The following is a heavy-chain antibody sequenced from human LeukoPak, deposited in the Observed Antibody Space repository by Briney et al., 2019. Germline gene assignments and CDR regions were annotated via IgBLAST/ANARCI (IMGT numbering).Heavy chain of an antibody. D-gene: IGHD2-21*02. J-gene: IGHJ4*02. CDR1: GITFSNYW. Sequence: GGSLRLSCAASGITFSNYWMKWVRQAPGKGLEWLATIKQDGSDKFYVDSVKGRFTISRDNAGNSLYLQMNSLRAEDTAVYYCAIYHNTLTAKRSYYWGQGTLVTVSS. CDR2: IKQDGSDK. CDR3: AIYHNTLTAKRSYY. V-gene: IGHV3-7*03.